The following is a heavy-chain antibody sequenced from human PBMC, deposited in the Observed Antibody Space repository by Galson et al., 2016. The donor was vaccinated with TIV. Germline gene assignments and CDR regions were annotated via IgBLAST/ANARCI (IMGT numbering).Heavy chain of an antibody. CDR3: ARARGYSGHEGNY. CDR2: IIGMFGTT. Sequence: SVKVSCKASGGGFSSYAFTWVRQAPGQGLEWMGRIIGMFGTTNYAQKFQGRVTITADELTSTSYMELSNLRSDDTAMYYCARARGYSGHEGNYWGQGTLVTVSS. CDR1: GGGFSSYA. J-gene: IGHJ4*02. D-gene: IGHD5-12*01. V-gene: IGHV1-69*13.